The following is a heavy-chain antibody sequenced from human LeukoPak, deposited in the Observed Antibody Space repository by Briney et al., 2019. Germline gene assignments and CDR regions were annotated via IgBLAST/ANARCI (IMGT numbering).Heavy chain of an antibody. CDR1: GFSFSNYA. D-gene: IGHD6-13*01. V-gene: IGHV3-23*01. J-gene: IGHJ4*02. CDR2: ISGSGGST. Sequence: GGSLRLSCAASGFSFSNYAMSWVRQAPGKGLEWVSAISGSGGSTYYADSVKGRFTISRDNSKNTLYLQMNSLRAEDTAVYYCAKTSSSLAGGDFDYWGQGTLVTVSS. CDR3: AKTSSSLAGGDFDY.